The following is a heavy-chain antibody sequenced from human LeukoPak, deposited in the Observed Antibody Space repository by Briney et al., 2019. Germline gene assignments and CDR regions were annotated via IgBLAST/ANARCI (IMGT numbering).Heavy chain of an antibody. CDR1: GGSIRSYY. CDR2: INHSGST. Sequence: SETLSLTCTVSGGSIRSYYWSWIRQPPGKGLEWIGEINHSGSTNYNPSLKSRVTISVDTSKNQFSLKLSSVTAADTAVYYCARIRPIMITFGGVIATYYFDYWGQGTLVTVSS. CDR3: ARIRPIMITFGGVIATYYFDY. V-gene: IGHV4-34*01. J-gene: IGHJ4*02. D-gene: IGHD3-16*02.